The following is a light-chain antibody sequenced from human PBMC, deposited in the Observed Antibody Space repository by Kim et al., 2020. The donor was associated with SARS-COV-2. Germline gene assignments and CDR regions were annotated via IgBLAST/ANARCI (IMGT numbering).Light chain of an antibody. Sequence: EIVLTQSPGTLSLSPGDRATLSCRASQSLASNYLAWYQQKPGQAPGLVIYGASNRATGIPDRFSGSGSGTDVTLTISRLEPEDFAVYFCQQYNNSPFTFGQGTKLEI. CDR1: QSLASNY. CDR2: GAS. CDR3: QQYNNSPFT. J-gene: IGKJ2*01. V-gene: IGKV3-20*01.